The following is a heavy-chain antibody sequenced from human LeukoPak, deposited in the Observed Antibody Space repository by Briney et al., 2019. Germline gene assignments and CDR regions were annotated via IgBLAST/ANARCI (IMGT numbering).Heavy chain of an antibody. CDR2: ISSSSSTI. CDR1: GFTFSSYS. CDR3: ARDGEYDPGYFDY. V-gene: IGHV3-48*01. Sequence: GGSLRLSCAASGFTFSSYSMNWVRQAPGKGLEWVSYISSSSSTIYYADSVKGRFTISRDNAKNSLYLQMSSLRAEDTAVYYCARDGEYDPGYFDYWGQGTLVTVSS. D-gene: IGHD2/OR15-2a*01. J-gene: IGHJ4*02.